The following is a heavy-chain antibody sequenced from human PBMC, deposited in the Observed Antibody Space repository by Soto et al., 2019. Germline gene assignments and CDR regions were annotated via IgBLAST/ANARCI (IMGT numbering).Heavy chain of an antibody. CDR2: IDPTDSYT. D-gene: IGHD3-22*01. CDR1: GYSFTTYW. J-gene: IGHJ4*02. V-gene: IGHV5-10-1*03. CDR3: ARWGYSSSPFDF. Sequence: EVQLVQSEAEVKKPGESLKISCTGSGYSFTTYWITWVRQRPGKGLEWMGRIDPTDSYTFYSPSFQGHVTFSADKSVNTAYLQWISLKASDTAMYYCARWGYSSSPFDFWGQGTLVTVSS.